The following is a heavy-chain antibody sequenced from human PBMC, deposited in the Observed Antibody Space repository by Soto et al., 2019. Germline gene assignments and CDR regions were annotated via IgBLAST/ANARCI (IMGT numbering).Heavy chain of an antibody. D-gene: IGHD6-13*01. J-gene: IGHJ4*02. V-gene: IGHV3-23*01. CDR1: GFTFSSYA. Sequence: GGSLRLSCAASGFTFSSYAMSWVRQAPGKGLEWVSAISGSGGSTYYADSVKGRFTISRDNSKNTLYLQMNSLRAEDTAVYYCANGHSSSLRGFDYWGQGTLVTVSS. CDR3: ANGHSSSLRGFDY. CDR2: ISGSGGST.